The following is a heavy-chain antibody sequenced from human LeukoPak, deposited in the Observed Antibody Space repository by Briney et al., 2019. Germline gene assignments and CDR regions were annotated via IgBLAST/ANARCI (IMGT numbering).Heavy chain of an antibody. Sequence: PSETLSLTCTVSGGSISSSSYYWGWIRQPPGKGLDWIGSIYYSGSTYYNPSLKSRVTISVDTSKNQFSLKLSSVTAADTAVYYCARHQVGATSPFDYWGQGTLVTVSS. J-gene: IGHJ4*02. CDR2: IYYSGST. CDR1: GGSISSSSYY. CDR3: ARHQVGATSPFDY. V-gene: IGHV4-39*01. D-gene: IGHD1-26*01.